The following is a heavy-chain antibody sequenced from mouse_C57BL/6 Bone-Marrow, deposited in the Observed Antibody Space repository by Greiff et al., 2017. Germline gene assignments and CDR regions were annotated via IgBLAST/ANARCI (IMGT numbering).Heavy chain of an antibody. CDR3: ARGVYYGYDGTSPWFAY. D-gene: IGHD2-2*01. V-gene: IGHV1-69*01. Sequence: VQLQQPGAELVMPGASVKLSCKASGYTFTSYWMHWVKQRPGQGLEWIGEIDPSDSYTNYNQKFKGKSTLTVDKSSSTAYMQLSSLTSEDSAVYYCARGVYYGYDGTSPWFAYWGQGTLVTVSA. CDR1: GYTFTSYW. CDR2: IDPSDSYT. J-gene: IGHJ3*01.